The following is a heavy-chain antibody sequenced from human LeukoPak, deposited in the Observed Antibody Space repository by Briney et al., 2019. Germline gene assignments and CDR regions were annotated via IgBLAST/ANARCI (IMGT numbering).Heavy chain of an antibody. CDR2: INHSGST. V-gene: IGHV4-34*01. CDR3: ARLYSDYDFWSGYYHNWFDP. D-gene: IGHD3-3*01. Sequence: PSETLSLTCAVYGGSFSGYYWSWIRQPPGKGLEWIGEINHSGSTYYNPSLKSRVTISVDTSKNQFSLKLCSVTAADTAVYYCARLYSDYDFWSGYYHNWFDPWGQGTLVTVSS. CDR1: GGSFSGYY. J-gene: IGHJ5*02.